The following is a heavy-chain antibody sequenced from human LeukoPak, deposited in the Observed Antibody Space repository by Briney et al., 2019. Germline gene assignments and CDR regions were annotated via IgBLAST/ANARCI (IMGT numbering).Heavy chain of an antibody. CDR1: GFTFSSYW. V-gene: IGHV3-74*01. D-gene: IGHD3-16*01. J-gene: IGHJ4*02. CDR3: ARDRLYTSDY. Sequence: PGGSLRLSCAASGFTFSSYWMHWVRQAPGKGLVWVSRINGDGSATTYADSLKGRFTISRDNTKNTLYLQINSLRDEDTAVYFCARDRLYTSDYWGQGTLVTVSS. CDR2: INGDGSAT.